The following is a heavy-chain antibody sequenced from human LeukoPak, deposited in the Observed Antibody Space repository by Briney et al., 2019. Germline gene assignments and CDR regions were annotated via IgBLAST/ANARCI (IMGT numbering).Heavy chain of an antibody. Sequence: PSETLSLTCTVSGGSISSYYWSWIRQPPGKGLEWIGYIYYSGSTNYNPSLKSRVTISVDTSKNQFSLKLSSVTAADTAVYYCARAYYYDSSGYYGYYYNGTDVWGQGTTVTVSS. CDR3: ARAYYYDSSGYYGYYYNGTDV. J-gene: IGHJ6*02. V-gene: IGHV4-59*01. D-gene: IGHD3-22*01. CDR2: IYYSGST. CDR1: GGSISSYY.